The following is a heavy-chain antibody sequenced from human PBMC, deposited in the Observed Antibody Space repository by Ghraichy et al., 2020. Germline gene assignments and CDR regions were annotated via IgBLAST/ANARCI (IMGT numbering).Heavy chain of an antibody. CDR2: FSWNSGSI. J-gene: IGHJ4*02. CDR3: AKDMAGRQWLVRGLDY. Sequence: WGRQAGGKGLEWGAGFSWNSGSIGCADSVKGRFTISRDNAKNSLYLQMNSLRAEDTALYYCAKDMAGRQWLVRGLDYWGQGTLVTVSS. V-gene: IGHV3-9*01. D-gene: IGHD6-19*01.